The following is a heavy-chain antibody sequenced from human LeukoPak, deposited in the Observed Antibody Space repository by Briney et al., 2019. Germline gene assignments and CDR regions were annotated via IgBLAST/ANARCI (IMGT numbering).Heavy chain of an antibody. CDR1: GYTFTSYY. D-gene: IGHD2-2*01. J-gene: IGHJ5*02. Sequence: ASVKVSCKASGYTFTSYYMHWVRQAPGQGLEWMGIINPSGGSTSYAQKFQGRVTMTRDMSTSTVYMELSSLRSEDTAVYYCAREGRDPNIVVVPAERGYNWFDPWGQGTLVTVSS. V-gene: IGHV1-46*01. CDR2: INPSGGST. CDR3: AREGRDPNIVVVPAERGYNWFDP.